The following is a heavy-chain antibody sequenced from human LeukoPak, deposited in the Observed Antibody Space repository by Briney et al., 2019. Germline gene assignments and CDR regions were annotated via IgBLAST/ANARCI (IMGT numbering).Heavy chain of an antibody. CDR3: ARDRGSSGWYGGEFDY. V-gene: IGHV6-1*01. D-gene: IGHD6-19*01. Sequence: SQTLSLTCAISGDSVSSNSAAWNWIRQSPSRGLEWLGRTYYRSKWYNDYAVSVKSRITINPDTSKNQFSLQPNSVTPEDTAVYYCARDRGSSGWYGGEFDYWGQGTLVTVSS. CDR2: TYYRSKWYN. J-gene: IGHJ4*02. CDR1: GDSVSSNSAA.